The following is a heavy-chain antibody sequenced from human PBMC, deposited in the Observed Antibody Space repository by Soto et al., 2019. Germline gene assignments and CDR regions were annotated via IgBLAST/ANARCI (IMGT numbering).Heavy chain of an antibody. CDR2: ISRSGGAT. Sequence: EVQLLESGGGLVQPGGSLTLSCAASGFNFSNCGMSWVRQAPGTGLEWVSAISRSGGATFYADSVKGRFSVSRDNLKNMLSLQMNSLRAEDTAIYYCAKVNCGYDYIDYWGQGTLVAVSS. CDR1: GFNFSNCG. J-gene: IGHJ4*02. D-gene: IGHD5-12*01. V-gene: IGHV3-23*01. CDR3: AKVNCGYDYIDY.